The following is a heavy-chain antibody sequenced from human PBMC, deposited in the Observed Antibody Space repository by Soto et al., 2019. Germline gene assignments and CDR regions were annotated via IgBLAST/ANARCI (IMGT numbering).Heavy chain of an antibody. D-gene: IGHD3-3*01. J-gene: IGHJ6*02. Sequence: ASVKVSCKASGYTFTSYDINWVRQATGQGLEWMGWMNPNSGNTGYAQKFQGRVTMTRNTSISTAYMELSSLRFEDTAVYYCARDDFGKDARPYYYYGMDVWGQGTTVTVSS. CDR2: MNPNSGNT. V-gene: IGHV1-8*01. CDR1: GYTFTSYD. CDR3: ARDDFGKDARPYYYYGMDV.